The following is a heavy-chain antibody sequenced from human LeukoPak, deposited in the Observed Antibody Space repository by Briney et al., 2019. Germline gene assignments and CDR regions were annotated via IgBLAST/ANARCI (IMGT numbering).Heavy chain of an antibody. V-gene: IGHV3-13*01. CDR2: IGTAGDT. J-gene: IGHJ3*02. CDR1: GFTFSSYD. D-gene: IGHD5-18*01. CDR3: ARGYDGFQAFDI. Sequence: SGGSLRLSCAASGFTFSSYDMHWVRQATGKGLEWVSAIGTAGDTYYPGSVKGRFTISRENAKNSLYLQMNSLRAGDTAVYYCARGYDGFQAFDIWGQGTMVTVSS.